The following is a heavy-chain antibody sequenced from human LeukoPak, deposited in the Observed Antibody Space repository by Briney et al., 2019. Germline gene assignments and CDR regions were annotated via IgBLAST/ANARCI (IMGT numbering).Heavy chain of an antibody. CDR3: AKVGGYYDSSGYYPFGY. J-gene: IGHJ4*02. V-gene: IGHV3-30*02. Sequence: GGSLRLSCAASGFTFSSYGMHWVRQAPGKGLEWVAFIRYDGSNKYYADSVKGRFTISRDNSKNTLYLQMNSLRAEDTAVYYCAKVGGYYDSSGYYPFGYWGQGTLVTVSS. CDR2: IRYDGSNK. CDR1: GFTFSSYG. D-gene: IGHD3-22*01.